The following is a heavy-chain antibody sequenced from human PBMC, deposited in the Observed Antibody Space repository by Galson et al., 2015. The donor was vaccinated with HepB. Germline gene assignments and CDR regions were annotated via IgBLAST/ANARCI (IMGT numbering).Heavy chain of an antibody. CDR1: GGTFSSYT. CDR3: AREYEPAAPNYYYYGMDV. D-gene: IGHD2-2*01. V-gene: IGHV1-69*04. J-gene: IGHJ6*02. Sequence: SVKVSCKASGGTFSSYTISWVRQAPGQGLEWMGRIIPILGIANYAQKFQGRVTITADKSTSTAYMELSSLRSEDTAVYYCAREYEPAAPNYYYYGMDVWGQGTTVTVSS. CDR2: IIPILGIA.